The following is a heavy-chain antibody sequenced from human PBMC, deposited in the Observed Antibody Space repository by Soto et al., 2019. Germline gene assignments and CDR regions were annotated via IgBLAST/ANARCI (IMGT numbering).Heavy chain of an antibody. Sequence: GGSLRLSCVASGFTFSTYWMYWVRQAPGKGLVWVSVIYRGIATHYADSVKGRFTISRDNSKNTVYLQMNSLRAEDTAVYYCARDRSDSSRADSFDIWGQGTMVTVSS. J-gene: IGHJ3*02. D-gene: IGHD6-25*01. CDR1: GFTFSTYW. V-gene: IGHV3-53*01. CDR2: IYRGIAT. CDR3: ARDRSDSSRADSFDI.